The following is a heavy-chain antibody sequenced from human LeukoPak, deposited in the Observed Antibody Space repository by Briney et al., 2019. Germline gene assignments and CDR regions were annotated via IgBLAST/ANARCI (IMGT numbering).Heavy chain of an antibody. J-gene: IGHJ4*02. Sequence: PSETLSLTCTVSGGSISSYYWSWLRQPPGKGLEWIGYIYYSGSTNYNPSLKSRVTISVDTSKNQFSLKLSSVTAADTAVYYCARGGHSGSYYDFDYWGQGTLVTVSS. V-gene: IGHV4-59*01. CDR1: GGSISSYY. CDR3: ARGGHSGSYYDFDY. CDR2: IYYSGST. D-gene: IGHD1-26*01.